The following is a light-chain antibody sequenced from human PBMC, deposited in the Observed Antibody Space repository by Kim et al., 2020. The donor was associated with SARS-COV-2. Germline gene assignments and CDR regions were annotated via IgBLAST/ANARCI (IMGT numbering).Light chain of an antibody. Sequence: ASVVDRVTITCRASQSISSYLNWYQQKPGKAPKLLIYAASSLQSGVPSRFSGSGSGTDFTVTISSLQPEDFATYYCQQSYSTPLTFGGGTKVEIK. J-gene: IGKJ4*01. CDR3: QQSYSTPLT. V-gene: IGKV1-39*01. CDR2: AAS. CDR1: QSISSY.